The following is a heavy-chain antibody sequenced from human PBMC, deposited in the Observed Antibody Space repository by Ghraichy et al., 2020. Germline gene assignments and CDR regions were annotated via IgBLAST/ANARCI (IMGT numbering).Heavy chain of an antibody. CDR1: GFTFSSFS. CDR3: ARWSINNFDY. J-gene: IGHJ4*02. CDR2: ISSSSSTR. Sequence: SCAAAGFTFSSFSMSWVRQAPGKGPEWVSYISSSSSTRYYADSVKGRFTISRDNVKNSLYLQMNSLRDEDTAVYYCARWSINNFDYWGQGTLLTVSS. V-gene: IGHV3-48*02.